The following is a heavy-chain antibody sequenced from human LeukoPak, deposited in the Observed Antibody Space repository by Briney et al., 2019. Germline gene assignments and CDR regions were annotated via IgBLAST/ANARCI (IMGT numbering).Heavy chain of an antibody. CDR1: GGSFSGYY. CDR3: ARGPTGTDQLGMDV. D-gene: IGHD2-2*01. CDR2: INHSGST. V-gene: IGHV4-34*01. Sequence: SETLSLTCGVYGGSFSGYYWSWIRQPPGKGLEWFGEINHSGSTNYNPSLKSRVPISVDTSKNQFSLKLSSVTAADTAVYYCARGPTGTDQLGMDVWGQGTTVTVSS. J-gene: IGHJ6*02.